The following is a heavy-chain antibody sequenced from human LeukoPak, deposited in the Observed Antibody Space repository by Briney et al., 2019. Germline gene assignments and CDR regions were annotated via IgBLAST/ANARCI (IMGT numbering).Heavy chain of an antibody. J-gene: IGHJ4*02. CDR2: ISSNGGST. CDR1: GFTFSSYA. V-gene: IGHV3-64*04. CDR3: ARVGLIAVAGPLFDY. D-gene: IGHD6-19*01. Sequence: GGSLRLSCSASGFTFSSYAMHWVRQAPGKGLEYVSAISSNGGSTYYADSVKGRFTISRDNSKNTLYLQMNSLRAEDTAVYYCARVGLIAVAGPLFDYWGQGTLVTVSS.